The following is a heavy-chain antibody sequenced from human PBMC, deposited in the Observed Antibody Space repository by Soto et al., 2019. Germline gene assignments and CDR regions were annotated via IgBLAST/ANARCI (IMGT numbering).Heavy chain of an antibody. CDR2: IYSGGST. J-gene: IGHJ6*02. D-gene: IGHD2-2*01. CDR1: GFTVSSNY. Sequence: HPGGSLRLSCAASGFTVSSNYMSWVRQAPGKGLEWVSVIYSGGSTYYADSVKGRFTISRDNSKNTLYLQMNSLRAEDTAVYYCAVNVGPDAMYYYYGMDVWGQGTTVSVS. V-gene: IGHV3-53*01. CDR3: AVNVGPDAMYYYYGMDV.